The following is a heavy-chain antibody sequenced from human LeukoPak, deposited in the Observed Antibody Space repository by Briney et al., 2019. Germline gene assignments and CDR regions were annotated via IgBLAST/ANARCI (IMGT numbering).Heavy chain of an antibody. CDR2: ISYDGSNK. CDR3: AKTPRGYSYGRSYYFDY. D-gene: IGHD5-18*01. V-gene: IGHV3-30*18. J-gene: IGHJ4*02. CDR1: GVTFSSYG. Sequence: GGSLRLSCAASGVTFSSYGMHWVRQAPGKGLEWVAVISYDGSNKYYADSVKGRFTISRDNSKNTLYLQMNSLRAEDTAVYYCAKTPRGYSYGRSYYFDYWGQGTLVTVSS.